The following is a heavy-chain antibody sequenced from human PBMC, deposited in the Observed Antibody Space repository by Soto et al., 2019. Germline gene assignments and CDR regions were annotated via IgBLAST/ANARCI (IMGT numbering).Heavy chain of an antibody. CDR3: ATGAPSGSYGATLDY. V-gene: IGHV1-46*01. CDR2: INPSGGST. Sequence: ASVKVSCKASGYTFTRYYMHWVRQAPGQGLEWMGIINPSGGSTSYAQKFQGRVTMTRDTSTSTVYMELSSLRSEDTAVYYCATGAPSGSYGATLDYWGQGTLVTVSS. CDR1: GYTFTRYY. D-gene: IGHD1-26*01. J-gene: IGHJ4*02.